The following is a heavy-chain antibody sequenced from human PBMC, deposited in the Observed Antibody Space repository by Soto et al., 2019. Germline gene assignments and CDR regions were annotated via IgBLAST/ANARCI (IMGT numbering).Heavy chain of an antibody. J-gene: IGHJ4*02. D-gene: IGHD3-3*01. CDR1: GGSFGKSA. CDR2: FIPVYRTL. V-gene: IGHV1-69*01. CDR3: ATGVIWIGYFTVDS. Sequence: QVQLVQSGAEVKKPGSSVKVSCKASGGSFGKSAINWVRQTPGQGFEWLGGFIPVYRTLNYAQKFQGRVTITADESTGTAYMTLSSLASDDTAVYYCATGVIWIGYFTVDSWGQGTRVTVSS.